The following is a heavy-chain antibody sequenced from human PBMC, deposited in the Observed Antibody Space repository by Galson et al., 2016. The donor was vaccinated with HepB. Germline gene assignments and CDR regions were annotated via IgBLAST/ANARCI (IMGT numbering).Heavy chain of an antibody. Sequence: SLRLSCAASGFTFSTYAMSWVRQAPGKGLEWVSGVSGSASGTYYADSVKGRFTISRDNSKTMLFLQVNSLGAADTAVYYCAKVGRADHEIFNGVDWDFDLWGRGTLVTVSS. CDR2: VSGSASGT. CDR3: AKVGRADHEIFNGVDWDFDL. D-gene: IGHD3-9*01. V-gene: IGHV3-23*01. J-gene: IGHJ2*01. CDR1: GFTFSTYA.